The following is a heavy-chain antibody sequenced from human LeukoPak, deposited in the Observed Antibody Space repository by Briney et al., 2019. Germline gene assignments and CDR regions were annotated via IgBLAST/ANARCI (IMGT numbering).Heavy chain of an antibody. Sequence: GGSLRLSCAASGFTFSSYEMNWVRQAPGKGLEWVSYISSSGSTIYYADSVKGRFTISRDNAKNSLYLQMNSLRAEDTAVYYCARGMVVTAILYYWGQGTLVTVSS. CDR3: ARGMVVTAILYY. D-gene: IGHD2-21*02. CDR2: ISSSGSTI. V-gene: IGHV3-48*03. J-gene: IGHJ4*02. CDR1: GFTFSSYE.